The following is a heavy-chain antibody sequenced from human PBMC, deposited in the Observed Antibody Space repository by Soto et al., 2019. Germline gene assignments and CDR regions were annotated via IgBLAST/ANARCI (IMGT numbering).Heavy chain of an antibody. CDR1: GGSVSSGSYY. Sequence: SEPLSLTCTVSGGSVSSGSYYWSWIRQPPGKGLEWIGYIYYSGSTNYNPSLKSRVTISVDTSKDQFSLKLSSVTAADTAVYYCASARYDSSGYYSSDYYYGMDVWGQGTTVTVSS. CDR2: IYYSGST. D-gene: IGHD3-22*01. CDR3: ASARYDSSGYYSSDYYYGMDV. V-gene: IGHV4-61*01. J-gene: IGHJ6*02.